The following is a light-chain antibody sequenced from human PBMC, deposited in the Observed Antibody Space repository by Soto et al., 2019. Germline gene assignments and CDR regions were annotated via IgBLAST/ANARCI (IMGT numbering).Light chain of an antibody. CDR2: EVS. CDR1: SSDVGGYNH. CDR3: TSYTSSSTWV. J-gene: IGLJ3*02. V-gene: IGLV2-14*01. Sequence: QSALTQPASVSGSPGQSITISCTGTSSDVGGYNHVSWYQQHPGKVPKLMIYEVSNRPSGVSNRFSGSKSGNTASLTISGLQAEDEADSYCTSYTSSSTWVFGGGTKLTVL.